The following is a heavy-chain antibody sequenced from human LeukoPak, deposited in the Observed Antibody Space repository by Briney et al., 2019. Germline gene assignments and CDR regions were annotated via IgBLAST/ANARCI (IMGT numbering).Heavy chain of an antibody. CDR3: AGGDSGSYLSFDY. CDR1: GGTFSSYA. V-gene: IGHV1-69*05. D-gene: IGHD1-26*01. J-gene: IGHJ4*02. Sequence: SVKVSCKASGGTFSSYAISWVRQAPGQGLEWMGGIIPIFGTANYAQKLQGRVTMTTDTSTSTAYMELRSLRSDDTAVYYCAGGDSGSYLSFDYWGQGTLVTVSS. CDR2: IIPIFGTA.